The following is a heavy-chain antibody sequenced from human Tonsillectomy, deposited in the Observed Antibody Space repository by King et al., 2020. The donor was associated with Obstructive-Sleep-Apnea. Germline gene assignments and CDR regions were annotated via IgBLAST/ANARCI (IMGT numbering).Heavy chain of an antibody. CDR1: GFTVSSNY. Sequence: VQLVESGGGLVQPGGSLRLSCAASGFTVSSNYMSWVRQAPGKGLEWVSVIYSGGFTYYADSVKGRITISRDNSKNTLYLQMNSLRAEDTAVYYCARGYYGSGSYPFDDWGQGTLVTVSS. CDR3: ARGYYGSGSYPFDD. V-gene: IGHV3-66*01. D-gene: IGHD3-10*01. CDR2: IYSGGFT. J-gene: IGHJ4*02.